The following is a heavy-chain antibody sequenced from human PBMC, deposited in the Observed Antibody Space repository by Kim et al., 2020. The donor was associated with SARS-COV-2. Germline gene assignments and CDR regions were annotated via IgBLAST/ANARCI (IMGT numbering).Heavy chain of an antibody. D-gene: IGHD3-10*01. V-gene: IGHV3-21*01. CDR2: ISRGGDFI. J-gene: IGHJ6*02. Sequence: GGSLRLSCAASGFNFNTYTMHWVRQAPGKGLEWVSSISRGGDFIYFADSLMGRFTISRDNAKNSLYLQMNSLRVDDTAVYYCARGKVTSDSGSQYYYYGLDVWGQGTTVTVSS. CDR3: ARGKVTSDSGSQYYYYGLDV. CDR1: GFNFNTYT.